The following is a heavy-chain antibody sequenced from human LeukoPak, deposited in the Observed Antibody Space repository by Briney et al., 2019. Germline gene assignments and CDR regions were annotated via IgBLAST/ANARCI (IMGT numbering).Heavy chain of an antibody. CDR1: GGSISSSSYY. D-gene: IGHD2-2*01. V-gene: IGHV4-39*07. CDR3: ARDGPAGWFDP. Sequence: SETLSLTCTVSGGSISSSSYYWGWIRQPPGKGLEWIGSIYYSGSTYYNPSLKSRVTISVDTSKNQFSLKLSSVTAADTAVYYCARDGPAGWFDPWGQGTLVTVSS. J-gene: IGHJ5*02. CDR2: IYYSGST.